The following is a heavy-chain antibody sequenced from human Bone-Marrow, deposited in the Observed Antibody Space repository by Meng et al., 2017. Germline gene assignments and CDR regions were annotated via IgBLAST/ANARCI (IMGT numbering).Heavy chain of an antibody. J-gene: IGHJ4*02. V-gene: IGHV3-30*01. CDR1: GLTFSSYS. D-gene: IGHD2-15*01. CDR2: ISYDGSNK. Sequence: ELVESGGGVVPLGRSLELSCAASGLTFSSYSMQWVRQAPGKGLEWVAVISYDGSNKYYAGSVKGRFTISRDNSKNTLYLQMNSLRAEDTAVYYCARDRGGIDYWGQGTLVTVSS. CDR3: ARDRGGIDY.